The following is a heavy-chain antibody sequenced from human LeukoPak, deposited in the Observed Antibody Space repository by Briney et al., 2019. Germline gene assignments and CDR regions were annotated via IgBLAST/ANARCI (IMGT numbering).Heavy chain of an antibody. D-gene: IGHD1-26*01. Sequence: PSETLSLTCTVSGGSISSYYWNWIRQPAGKGLEWIGRIHSTGTTNYNPSLKSRVTVSVDTSKNQFSLKLSSLTAADTAVYYCARGGTVGANNWFDPWGQGTLVTVSS. J-gene: IGHJ5*02. CDR1: GGSISSYY. V-gene: IGHV4-4*07. CDR2: IHSTGTT. CDR3: ARGGTVGANNWFDP.